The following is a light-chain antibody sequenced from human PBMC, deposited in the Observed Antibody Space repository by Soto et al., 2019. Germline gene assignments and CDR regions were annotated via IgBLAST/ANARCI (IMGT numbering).Light chain of an antibody. J-gene: IGLJ1*01. Sequence: QSALTQPASVSGSPGQSITVSCTGTSSDVGAYNYVSWYQQHPGKAPKLIISDVSNRPSGVSNRFSASKSGNTASLTISGLQAEDEADYYCISFTTSVTYVFGSGTKVTVL. CDR1: SSDVGAYNY. CDR2: DVS. V-gene: IGLV2-14*03. CDR3: ISFTTSVTYV.